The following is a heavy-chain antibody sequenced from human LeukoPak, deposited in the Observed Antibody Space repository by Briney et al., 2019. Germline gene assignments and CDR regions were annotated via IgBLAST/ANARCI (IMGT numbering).Heavy chain of an antibody. CDR3: VSTMTFDY. D-gene: IGHD3-22*01. CDR2: INQDGSEK. Sequence: GGSLRLSCAVSGFTLSNYWMSWVRQAPGKGLEWVANINQDGSEKYYVDSVKGRFTTSRDNAENSLYLQMNSLRAEDTAVYFCVSTMTFDYWGQGTLVSVSS. CDR1: GFTLSNYW. J-gene: IGHJ4*02. V-gene: IGHV3-7*01.